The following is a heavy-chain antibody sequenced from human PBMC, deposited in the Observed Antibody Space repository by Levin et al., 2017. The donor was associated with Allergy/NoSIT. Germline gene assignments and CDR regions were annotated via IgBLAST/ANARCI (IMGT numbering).Heavy chain of an antibody. D-gene: IGHD1-26*01. Sequence: GESLKISCKVSGYTLIELSMHWVRQAPGKGLEWMGGFDPEDGGTIYAQKFQGRVTMTEDTSTDTAYMELSSLRSEDTAVYYCAAGIYVGPTRYYFDYWGQGTLVTVSS. CDR1: GYTLIELS. J-gene: IGHJ4*02. CDR3: AAGIYVGPTRYYFDY. CDR2: FDPEDGGT. V-gene: IGHV1-24*01.